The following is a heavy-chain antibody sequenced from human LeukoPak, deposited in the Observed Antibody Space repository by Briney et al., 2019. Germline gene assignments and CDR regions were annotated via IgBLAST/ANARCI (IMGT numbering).Heavy chain of an antibody. D-gene: IGHD6-6*01. Sequence: GGSLRLSCAASGFTFSTYSMNWVRQAPGKGLEWVSYISSGSSTIYYADSVKGRFTISRDNAKNSLYLQMNSLRAEDTAVYYCARDFPEYSGSSHPFDYWGQGTLVTVSS. CDR1: GFTFSTYS. J-gene: IGHJ4*02. CDR2: ISSGSSTI. CDR3: ARDFPEYSGSSHPFDY. V-gene: IGHV3-48*01.